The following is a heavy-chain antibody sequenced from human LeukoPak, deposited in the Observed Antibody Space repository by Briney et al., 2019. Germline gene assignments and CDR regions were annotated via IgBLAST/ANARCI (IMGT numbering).Heavy chain of an antibody. J-gene: IGHJ5*02. CDR1: GFTFSSYA. CDR2: ISYDGSNK. D-gene: IGHD3-16*02. CDR3: ARTPSLDYVWGSYRYIWFDP. V-gene: IGHV3-30*04. Sequence: GGSLRLSCAASGFTFSSYAMHWVRQAPGKGLEWVAVISYDGSNKYYADSVKGRFTISRDNAKNSLYLQMNSLRAEDTAVYYCARTPSLDYVWGSYRYIWFDPWGQGTLVTVSS.